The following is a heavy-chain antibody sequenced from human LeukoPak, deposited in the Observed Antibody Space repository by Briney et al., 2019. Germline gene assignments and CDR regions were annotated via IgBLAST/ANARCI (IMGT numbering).Heavy chain of an antibody. CDR2: INPSGGST. D-gene: IGHD2-2*01. J-gene: IGHJ3*02. CDR3: ARVADIVVVPAAMLAFDI. Sequence: ASVKVSCKASGYTFTSYAMNWVRQAPGQGLEWMGIINPSGGSTSYAQKFQGRVTTTRDTSTSTVYMELSSLRSEDTAVYYCARVADIVVVPAAMLAFDIWGQGTMVTVSS. V-gene: IGHV1-46*01. CDR1: GYTFTSYA.